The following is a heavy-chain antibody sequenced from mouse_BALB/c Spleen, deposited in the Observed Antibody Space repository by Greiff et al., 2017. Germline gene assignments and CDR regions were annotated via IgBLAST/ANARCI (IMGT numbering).Heavy chain of an antibody. D-gene: IGHD1-1*01. CDR3: ARDYGSSYAMDY. J-gene: IGHJ4*01. Sequence: DVKLQESGPELVKPGASVKISCKASGYSFTGYFMNWVMQSHGKSLEWIGRINPYNGDTFYNQKFKGKTTLTVDKSSSTAHMELRSLASEDSAVYYCARDYGSSYAMDYWGQGTSVTVSS. V-gene: IGHV1-20*02. CDR1: GYSFTGYF. CDR2: INPYNGDT.